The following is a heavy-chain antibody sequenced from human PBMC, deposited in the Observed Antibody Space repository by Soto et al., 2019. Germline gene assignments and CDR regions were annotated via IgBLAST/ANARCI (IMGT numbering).Heavy chain of an antibody. CDR3: AKDSTVTTSLYFYYYGFDV. CDR1: GFTFNHYA. Sequence: VQLLESGGGLVQPGGSLRLACTASGFTFNHYAMSWVRQAPGKGLEWVSAVSGRGGSTKYADSLKGRFIISRDNSNSTLYLQMDSLRGEDTAVYYCAKDSTVTTSLYFYYYGFDVWGQGTTVTVSS. J-gene: IGHJ6*01. CDR2: VSGRGGST. V-gene: IGHV3-23*01. D-gene: IGHD4-17*01.